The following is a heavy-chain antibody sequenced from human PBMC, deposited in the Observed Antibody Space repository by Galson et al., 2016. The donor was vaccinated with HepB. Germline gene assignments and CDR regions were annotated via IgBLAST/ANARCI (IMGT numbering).Heavy chain of an antibody. CDR3: AKNSYSSAWYPDY. CDR2: ITGTGAFT. Sequence: SLRLSCAVSGFTFDDYAMSWVRQAPGQGLEWVSSITGTGAFTYYPVSVKGRFTISRDNSKNTVYLQMNSLSAEDTAVYYCAKNSYSSAWYPDYWGQGTLVTVSS. CDR1: GFTFDDYA. V-gene: IGHV3-23*01. D-gene: IGHD6-19*01. J-gene: IGHJ4*02.